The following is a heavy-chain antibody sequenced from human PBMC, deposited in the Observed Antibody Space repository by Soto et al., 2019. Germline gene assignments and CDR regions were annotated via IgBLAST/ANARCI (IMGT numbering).Heavy chain of an antibody. V-gene: IGHV3-30-3*01. CDR1: GFTFSSYA. D-gene: IGHD3-22*01. J-gene: IGHJ4*02. Sequence: RSLLLPCSACGFTFSSYAMHGVRQAPGKGLAWVAVISYYGSNKYYADSVKGRFTISRDNSKNALYLQMNSLRAEDTVVYYCARDQVKITMIVVVITYLDYWGQGTLVTVYS. CDR3: ARDQVKITMIVVVITYLDY. CDR2: ISYYGSNK.